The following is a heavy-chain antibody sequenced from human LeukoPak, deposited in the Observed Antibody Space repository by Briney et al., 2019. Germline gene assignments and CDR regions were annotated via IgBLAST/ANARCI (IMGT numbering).Heavy chain of an antibody. V-gene: IGHV4-4*07. J-gene: IGHJ4*02. CDR2: IYTSGST. CDR1: GGSISSYY. Sequence: SETLSLTCTVSGGSISSYYWSWIRQPTGKGLEWIGRIYTSGSTNYNPSLKSRVTMSVDTSKNQFSLKLSSVTAADTAVYYCAREGNRRGIAAAPDYWGQGTLVTVSS. CDR3: AREGNRRGIAAAPDY. D-gene: IGHD6-13*01.